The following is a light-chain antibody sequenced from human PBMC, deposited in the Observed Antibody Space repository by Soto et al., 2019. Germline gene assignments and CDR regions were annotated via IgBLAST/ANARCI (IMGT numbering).Light chain of an antibody. J-gene: IGKJ1*01. CDR1: QGVSSY. CDR3: QQYVTSSPRT. V-gene: IGKV3D-11*01. CDR2: DAS. Sequence: EIVLTQSPATLSLSPGERATLSCRASQGVSSYLAWYQQKPGQAPRLLIYDASNRATGIPARFSGSGPGTDFTLTISSLEPEDFAVYYCQQYVTSSPRTFGQGTKV.